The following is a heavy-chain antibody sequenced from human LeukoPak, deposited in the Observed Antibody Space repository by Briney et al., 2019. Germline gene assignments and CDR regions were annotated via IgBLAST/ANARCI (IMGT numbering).Heavy chain of an antibody. CDR3: ARRHDSGGYSPDY. V-gene: IGHV3-48*02. J-gene: IGHJ4*02. CDR1: GFTFSDHI. Sequence: PSGGSLGLSCAASGFTFSDHIMNWVRQAPGKGLEWVSYISSSSSTIYYADSVKGRFTISRDNAKNSLYLQMNSLRDEDTAVYYWARRHDSGGYSPDYGGQEPRVTVPS. CDR2: ISSSSSTI. D-gene: IGHD3-22*01.